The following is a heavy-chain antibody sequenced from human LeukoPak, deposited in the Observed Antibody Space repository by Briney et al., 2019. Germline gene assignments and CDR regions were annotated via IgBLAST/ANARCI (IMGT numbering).Heavy chain of an antibody. Sequence: SETLSLTCAVYGGSFSGYYWSWIRQPPGKGLEWIGEINHSGSTNYNPSLKSRVTISVDTSKNQFSLKLSSVTAADTAVYYCARGHKNSGYGTRGYFDYWGQGTLVTVSS. D-gene: IGHD5-12*01. CDR2: INHSGST. V-gene: IGHV4-34*01. CDR3: ARGHKNSGYGTRGYFDY. CDR1: GGSFSGYY. J-gene: IGHJ4*02.